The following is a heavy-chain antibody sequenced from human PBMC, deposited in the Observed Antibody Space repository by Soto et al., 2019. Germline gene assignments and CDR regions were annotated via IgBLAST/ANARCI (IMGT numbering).Heavy chain of an antibody. CDR2: IKLDGSEK. CDR1: GFTFSNYW. V-gene: IGHV3-7*01. CDR3: ARPWNSDYTTDAYDI. D-gene: IGHD3-3*01. Sequence: GGSLRLSCAASGFTFSNYWMTWVRQAPGKGLEWVASIKLDGSEKYYVDSVKGRFTISRDNAKSSLYLQMNSLRAEDTAVYYCARPWNSDYTTDAYDIWGQGTMVTVSS. J-gene: IGHJ3*02.